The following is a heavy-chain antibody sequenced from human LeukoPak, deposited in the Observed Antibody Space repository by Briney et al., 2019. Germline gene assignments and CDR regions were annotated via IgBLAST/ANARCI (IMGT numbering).Heavy chain of an antibody. J-gene: IGHJ5*02. CDR2: INPSGGST. CDR3: AREGGYYYDSSDATNWFDP. D-gene: IGHD3-22*01. Sequence: ASVKVSCKASGYTFTSYYMHWVRQAPGQGLEWMGIINPSGGSTSYAQKFQGRVTMTRDMSTSTVYMELSSLRSEDTAVYYCAREGGYYYDSSDATNWFDPWGQGTLVTVSS. CDR1: GYTFTSYY. V-gene: IGHV1-46*01.